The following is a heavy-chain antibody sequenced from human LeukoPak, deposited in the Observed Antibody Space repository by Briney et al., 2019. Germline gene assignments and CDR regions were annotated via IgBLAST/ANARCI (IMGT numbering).Heavy chain of an antibody. V-gene: IGHV3-21*04. D-gene: IGHD5-12*01. J-gene: IGHJ4*02. CDR1: GFTFTSYS. Sequence: GGSLRLSCAASGFTFTSYSMNWVRQAPGKGLEWVSSISSSSSYIYYAGSVKGRFTISRDNAKNSLYLQMNNLRAEDTAVYYCARPPTGHYDYEVFDYWGQGTLVTVSS. CDR2: ISSSSSYI. CDR3: ARPPTGHYDYEVFDY.